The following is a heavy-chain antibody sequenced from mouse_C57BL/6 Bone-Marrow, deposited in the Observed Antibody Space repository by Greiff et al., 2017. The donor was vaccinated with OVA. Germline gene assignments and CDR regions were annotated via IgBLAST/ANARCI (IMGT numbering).Heavy chain of an antibody. D-gene: IGHD2-12*01. Sequence: VQLQQPGAELVMPGASVKLSCKASGYTFTSYWMPWVKKRPGQGLGWMGEIDPSDSYTNYNQKFKGKSTLTVDKSSSTAYMQLSSLTSEDSAVYYCARDDVGFAYWGQGTLVTVSA. J-gene: IGHJ3*01. CDR1: GYTFTSYW. CDR3: ARDDVGFAY. V-gene: IGHV1-69*01. CDR2: IDPSDSYT.